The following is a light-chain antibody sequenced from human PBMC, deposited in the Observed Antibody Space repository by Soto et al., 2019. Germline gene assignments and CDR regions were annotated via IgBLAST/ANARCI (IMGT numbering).Light chain of an antibody. Sequence: MTQSPSTLSASVGDRVTITCRASPSVSSNLAWYQQKPGQTPRLLIYATSTRATGIPARFSGSGSGTEFTLTISSLQSEDFAVYYCQHYNNWPLTFGGGTKVDIK. J-gene: IGKJ4*01. CDR2: ATS. V-gene: IGKV3-15*01. CDR3: QHYNNWPLT. CDR1: PSVSSN.